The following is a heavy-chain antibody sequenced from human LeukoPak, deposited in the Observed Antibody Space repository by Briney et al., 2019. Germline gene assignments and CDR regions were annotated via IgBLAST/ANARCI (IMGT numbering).Heavy chain of an antibody. D-gene: IGHD7-27*01. CDR1: GYSISSGYY. CDR2: IYHSGST. J-gene: IGHJ6*03. V-gene: IGHV4-38-2*02. Sequence: PSETLSLTCTVSGYSISSGYYGGWIRQPPGKGLEWIGSIYHSGSTYYNPPLKSRVTISVDTSKTQSSLKLSSVTAADTAVYYCARVGKDPQYYYYYYMDVWGKGTTVTVSS. CDR3: ARVGKDPQYYYYYYMDV.